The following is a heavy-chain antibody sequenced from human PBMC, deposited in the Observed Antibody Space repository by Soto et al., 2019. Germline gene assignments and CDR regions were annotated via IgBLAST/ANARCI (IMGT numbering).Heavy chain of an antibody. V-gene: IGHV4-59*08. CDR1: GGSISSYY. CDR2: IYYSGST. CDR3: ASQQWLAPV. J-gene: IGHJ4*02. Sequence: PSETLSLTCTVSGGSISSYYWSWIRQPPGKGLEWIGYIYYSGSTNYNPSLKSRVTISVDTSKNQFSLKLSSVTAADTAVYYCASQQWLAPVWGQGTLVTVSS. D-gene: IGHD6-19*01.